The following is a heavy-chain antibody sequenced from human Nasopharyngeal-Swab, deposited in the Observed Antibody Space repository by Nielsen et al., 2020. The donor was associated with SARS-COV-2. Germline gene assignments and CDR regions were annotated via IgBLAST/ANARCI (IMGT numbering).Heavy chain of an antibody. CDR3: ARVRDYGDSLLFGY. CDR2: IIPIFGTA. D-gene: IGHD4-17*01. V-gene: IGHV1-69*13. CDR1: GGTFSSYA. Sequence: SVKVSCKASGGTFSSYAISWVRQAPGQGLEWMGGIIPIFGTANYAQKFQGRVTITADESTSTAYMELSSLRSEDTAVYYCARVRDYGDSLLFGYWGQGTLVTVSS. J-gene: IGHJ4*02.